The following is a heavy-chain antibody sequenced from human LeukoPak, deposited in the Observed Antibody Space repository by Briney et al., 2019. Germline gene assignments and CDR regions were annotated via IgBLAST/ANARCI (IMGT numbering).Heavy chain of an antibody. V-gene: IGHV4-30-2*01. CDR2: IYHSGST. Sequence: SQTLSLTCAVSGGSISSGGYSWSWIRQPPGKGLEWIGYIYHSGSTNYNPSLKSRVTISVDTSKNQFSLKLSSVTAADTAVYYCARGPRSSWYWILDPWGQGTLVTVSS. CDR3: ARGPRSSWYWILDP. CDR1: GGSISSGGYS. J-gene: IGHJ5*02. D-gene: IGHD6-13*01.